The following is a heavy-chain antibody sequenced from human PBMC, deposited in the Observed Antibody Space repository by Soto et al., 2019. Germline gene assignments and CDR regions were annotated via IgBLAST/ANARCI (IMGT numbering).Heavy chain of an antibody. J-gene: IGHJ4*02. CDR3: ARDSSSGSPGNY. V-gene: IGHV3-30-3*01. CDR2: ISYDGSNK. Sequence: GGSLRLSCAASGFTFSSYAMHWVRQAPGKGLEWVAVISYDGSNKYYADSVKGRFTIPRDNSKNTLYLQMNSLRAEDTAVYYCARDSSSGSPGNYWGQGTLVTVSS. D-gene: IGHD3-10*01. CDR1: GFTFSSYA.